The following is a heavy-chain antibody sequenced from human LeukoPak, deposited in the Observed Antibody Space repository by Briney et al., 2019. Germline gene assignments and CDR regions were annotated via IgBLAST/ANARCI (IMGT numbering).Heavy chain of an antibody. Sequence: GSLRLSCAASGFTFSSYWMSWVRQAPGKGLEWVSYISSSGSTIYYADSVKGRFTISRDNAKNSLYLQMNSLRAEDTAVYYCAKDMVRGVIKSYYLDYWGQGTLVTVSS. J-gene: IGHJ4*02. V-gene: IGHV3-48*04. CDR1: GFTFSSYW. CDR2: ISSSGSTI. CDR3: AKDMVRGVIKSYYLDY. D-gene: IGHD3-10*01.